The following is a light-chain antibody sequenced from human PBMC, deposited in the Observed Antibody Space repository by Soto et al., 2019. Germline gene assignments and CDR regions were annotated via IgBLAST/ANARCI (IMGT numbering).Light chain of an antibody. J-gene: IGKJ1*01. CDR3: QQYASAPLT. Sequence: EIVLTHSPDTLSLSPGERATLSCRASLTVTNNYLAWYQQKAGQAPRLVIYDASTRATGIPDRFSASGSGTDFTLTISRLEAEDFAVYFCQQYASAPLTFGQGTKVEVK. CDR2: DAS. V-gene: IGKV3-20*01. CDR1: LTVTNNY.